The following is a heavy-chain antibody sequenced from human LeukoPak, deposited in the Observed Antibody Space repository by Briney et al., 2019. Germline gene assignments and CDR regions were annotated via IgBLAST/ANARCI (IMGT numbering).Heavy chain of an antibody. CDR1: GYTFTSYW. CDR2: IYPGDSDT. Sequence: GESLKISCEGSGYTFTSYWIAWVRQMPGKGLEWMGIIYPGDSDTRYSPSFQGQVTISADKSISTAYLQWSSLKASDTAMYYCARLFDVTMVRGGSGDYWGQGTLVTVSS. V-gene: IGHV5-51*01. CDR3: ARLFDVTMVRGGSGDY. J-gene: IGHJ4*02. D-gene: IGHD3-10*01.